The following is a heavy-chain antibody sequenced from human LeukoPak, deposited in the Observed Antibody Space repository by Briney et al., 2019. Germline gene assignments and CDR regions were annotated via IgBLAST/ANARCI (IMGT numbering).Heavy chain of an antibody. CDR2: IIPIFGAA. Sequence: SVKVSCKASGGTFSSYAISWVRQAPGQGLEWMGGIIPIFGAANYAQKFQGRVTITADESTSTAYMELSSLRSEDTAVYYCARDQIGYCSGGSCLGTAFDIWGQGTMVTVSS. D-gene: IGHD2-15*01. V-gene: IGHV1-69*13. J-gene: IGHJ3*02. CDR3: ARDQIGYCSGGSCLGTAFDI. CDR1: GGTFSSYA.